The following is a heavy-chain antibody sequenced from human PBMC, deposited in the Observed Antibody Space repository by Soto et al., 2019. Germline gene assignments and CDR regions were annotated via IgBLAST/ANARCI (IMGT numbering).Heavy chain of an antibody. CDR1: GFTFSSYA. D-gene: IGHD3-22*01. Sequence: EVQLLESGGGLVQPGGSLRLSCAASGFTFSSYAMSWVRQGPGKGLEWVSAISGSGGTTYYADSVKGRLTISRDNSKNTLDLQMNRLRAEDAAVYYCSITTFRNWFDPWGQGTMVTVSS. CDR2: ISGSGGTT. J-gene: IGHJ5*02. V-gene: IGHV3-23*01. CDR3: SITTFRNWFDP.